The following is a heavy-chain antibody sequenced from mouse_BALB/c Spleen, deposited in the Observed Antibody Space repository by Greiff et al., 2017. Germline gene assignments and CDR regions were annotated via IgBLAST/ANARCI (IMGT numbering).Heavy chain of an antibody. J-gene: IGHJ3*01. CDR3: ARDLDYGFAY. Sequence: EVHLVESGGGLVQPGGSLRLSCATSGFTFTDYYMSWVRQPPGKALEWLGFIRNKANGYTTEYSASVKGRFTISRDNSQSILYLQMNTLRAEDSATYYCARDLDYGFAYWGQGTLVTVAA. D-gene: IGHD2-4*01. V-gene: IGHV7-3*02. CDR2: IRNKANGYTT. CDR1: GFTFTDYY.